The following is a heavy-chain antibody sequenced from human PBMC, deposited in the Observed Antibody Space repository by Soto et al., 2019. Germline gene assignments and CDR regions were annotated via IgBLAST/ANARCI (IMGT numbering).Heavy chain of an antibody. CDR1: GFTFSSYS. D-gene: IGHD3-22*01. Sequence: EVQLVESGGGLVKPGGSLRLSCAASGFTFSSYSMNWVRQAPGKGLEWVSSISSSSSYIYYAASVKGRFTISRDNAENSLYLQMNSLGADDTPVYCCARVAYYYDSSAKGYRYFDLWGRGTLVTVSS. V-gene: IGHV3-21*01. CDR2: ISSSSSYI. J-gene: IGHJ2*01. CDR3: ARVAYYYDSSAKGYRYFDL.